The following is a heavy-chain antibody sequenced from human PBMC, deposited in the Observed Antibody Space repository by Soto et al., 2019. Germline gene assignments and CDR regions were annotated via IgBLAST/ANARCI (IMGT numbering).Heavy chain of an antibody. D-gene: IGHD6-6*01. CDR3: ARSSSSSGRYYYYYMDV. V-gene: IGHV3-21*01. Sequence: GGSLRLSCAASGFTFSSYSMNWVRQAPGKGLEWVSSISSSSSYIYYADSVKGRFTISRDNAKNSLYLQMNSLRAEDTAVYYCARSSSSSGRYYYYYMDVWGKGTKVTVSS. CDR1: GFTFSSYS. J-gene: IGHJ6*03. CDR2: ISSSSSYI.